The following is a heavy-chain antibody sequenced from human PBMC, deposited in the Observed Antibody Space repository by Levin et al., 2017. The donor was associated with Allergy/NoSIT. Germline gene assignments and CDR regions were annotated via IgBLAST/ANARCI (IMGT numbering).Heavy chain of an antibody. CDR1: GGSISSSSYY. CDR2: IYYSGST. J-gene: IGHJ4*02. CDR3: ARHVTLIADFDY. D-gene: IGHD3-22*01. V-gene: IGHV4-39*01. Sequence: PSETLSLTCTVSGGSISSSSYYWGWIRQPPGKGLEWIGSIYYSGSTYYNPSLKSRVSISVDTSKNQFSLKLSSVTAADTAVYYCARHVTLIADFDYWGQGALVTVSS.